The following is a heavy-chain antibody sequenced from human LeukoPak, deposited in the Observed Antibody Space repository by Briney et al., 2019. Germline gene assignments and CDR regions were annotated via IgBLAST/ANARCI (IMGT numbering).Heavy chain of an antibody. V-gene: IGHV3-23*01. D-gene: IGHD3-22*01. CDR1: GFTFSSYA. J-gene: IGHJ4*02. CDR2: TSGSGGST. CDR3: AKDSTTPYYYDSRYFDY. Sequence: PGGSLRLSCAASGFTFSSYAMSWVRQAPGKGLEWVSATSGSGGSTYYADSVKGRFTISRDNSKNTLYLQMNSLRAEDTAVYYCAKDSTTPYYYDSRYFDYWGQGTLVTVSS.